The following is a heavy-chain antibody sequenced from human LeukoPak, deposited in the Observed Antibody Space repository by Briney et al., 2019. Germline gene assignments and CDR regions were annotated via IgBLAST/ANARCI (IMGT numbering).Heavy chain of an antibody. CDR2: INPNSGGT. CDR3: ASSDSSGYSPPFY. V-gene: IGHV1-2*02. J-gene: IGHJ4*02. D-gene: IGHD3-22*01. Sequence: ASVKVSRKASGYTFTGYYMHWVRQAPGQGLEWMGWINPNSGGTNYAQKFQGRVTMTRDTSISTAYMELSRLRSDDTAVYYCASSDSSGYSPPFYWGQGTLVTVSS. CDR1: GYTFTGYY.